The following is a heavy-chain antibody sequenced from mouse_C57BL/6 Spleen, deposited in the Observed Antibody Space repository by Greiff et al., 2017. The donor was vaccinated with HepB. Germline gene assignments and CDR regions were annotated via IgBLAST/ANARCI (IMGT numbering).Heavy chain of an antibody. CDR1: GYAFTNYL. D-gene: IGHD2-1*01. V-gene: IGHV1-54*01. J-gene: IGHJ3*01. Sequence: QVQLQQSGAELVRPGTSVKVSCKASGYAFTNYLIEWVKQRPGQGLEWIGVINPGSGGTNYNEKFKGKATLTADKSSSTAYMQLSSLTSEDSAVYVGTQGTVGYGNSFAYWGQGTLVTVSA. CDR3: TQGTVGYGNSFAY. CDR2: INPGSGGT.